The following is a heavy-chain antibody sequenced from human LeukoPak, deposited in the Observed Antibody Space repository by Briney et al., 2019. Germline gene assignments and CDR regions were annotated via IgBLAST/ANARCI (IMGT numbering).Heavy chain of an antibody. CDR1: GFTFSNYG. Sequence: PGGSLRLSCAASGFTFSNYGMLWVRQAPGKGLEWVAFIWFDGSNSHYADSVQGRFTFSRDNSKNTLYLQMNSLRAEDTAVYYCARDVKKGYGDYIDYWGQGTLATVSS. V-gene: IGHV3-33*01. J-gene: IGHJ4*02. CDR2: IWFDGSNS. D-gene: IGHD4-17*01. CDR3: ARDVKKGYGDYIDY.